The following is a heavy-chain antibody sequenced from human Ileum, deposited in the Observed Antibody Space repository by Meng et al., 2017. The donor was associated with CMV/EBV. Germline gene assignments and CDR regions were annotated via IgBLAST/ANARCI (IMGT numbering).Heavy chain of an antibody. J-gene: IGHJ2*01. CDR1: SNW. CDR3: ARDRTPYYYDSSGYRKYWYFDL. CDR2: IYHSGST. Sequence: SNWWSWVRQPPGKGLEWIGEIYHSGSTNYTPSLKSRVTISVDKSKNQFSLKLSSVTAADTAVYYCARDRTPYYYDSSGYRKYWYFDLWGRGTLVTVSS. D-gene: IGHD3-22*01. V-gene: IGHV4-4*02.